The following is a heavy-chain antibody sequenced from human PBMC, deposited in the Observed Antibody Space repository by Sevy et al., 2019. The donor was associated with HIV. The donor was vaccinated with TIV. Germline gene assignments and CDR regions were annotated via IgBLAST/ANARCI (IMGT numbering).Heavy chain of an antibody. Sequence: GGSLRLSCAASGFTFSSYAMHWVRQAPGKGLEWVAVISYDGSNKYYAYSVKGRFTISRDNSKNTLYLQMNSLRAEDTAVYYCIPWDSLVLVPAAPYYFDYWGQGTLVTVSS. V-gene: IGHV3-30*04. J-gene: IGHJ4*02. D-gene: IGHD2-2*01. CDR2: ISYDGSNK. CDR1: GFTFSSYA. CDR3: IPWDSLVLVPAAPYYFDY.